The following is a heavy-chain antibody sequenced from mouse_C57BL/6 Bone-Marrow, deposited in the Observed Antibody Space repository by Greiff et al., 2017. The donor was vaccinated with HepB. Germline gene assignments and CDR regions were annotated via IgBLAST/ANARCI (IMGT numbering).Heavy chain of an antibody. J-gene: IGHJ3*01. CDR1: GFNIKDDY. Sequence: EVQLQQSGAELVRPGASVKLSCTASGFNIKDDYMHWVKQRPEQGLEWIGWIDPENGDTEYASKFQGKATITADTSSNTAYLQLRSLTSEDTAVYYCTTGRPWFAYWGQGTLVTVSA. CDR2: IDPENGDT. V-gene: IGHV14-4*01. CDR3: TTGRPWFAY.